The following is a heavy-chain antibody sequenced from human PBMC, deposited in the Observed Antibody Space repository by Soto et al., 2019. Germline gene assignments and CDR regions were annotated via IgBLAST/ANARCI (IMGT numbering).Heavy chain of an antibody. CDR3: AKDYDYYDSSDPLPY. D-gene: IGHD3-22*01. J-gene: IGHJ4*02. Sequence: GGSLRLSCAASGFTFSSYGMHWVRQAPGKGLEWVAVISYDGSNKYYADSVKGRFTISRDNSKNTLYLQMNSLRAEDTAVYYCAKDYDYYDSSDPLPYWGQGSLVTVSS. CDR1: GFTFSSYG. V-gene: IGHV3-30*18. CDR2: ISYDGSNK.